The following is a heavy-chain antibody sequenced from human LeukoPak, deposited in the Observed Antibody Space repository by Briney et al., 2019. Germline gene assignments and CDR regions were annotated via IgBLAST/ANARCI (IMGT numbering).Heavy chain of an antibody. CDR3: AREWSGYDPHFDY. Sequence: SETLSLTCTVSGGSISSYYWSWIRQPPGKGLEWNGYIYYSGSTNYNPSLKSRVTISVDTSKNQFSLKLSSVTAADTAVYYCAREWSGYDPHFDYWGQGTLVTVSS. J-gene: IGHJ4*02. D-gene: IGHD5-12*01. V-gene: IGHV4-59*01. CDR2: IYYSGST. CDR1: GGSISSYY.